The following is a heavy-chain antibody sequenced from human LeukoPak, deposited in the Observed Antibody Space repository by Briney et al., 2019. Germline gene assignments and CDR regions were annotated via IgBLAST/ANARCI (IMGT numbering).Heavy chain of an antibody. V-gene: IGHV1-2*06. D-gene: IGHD3-10*01. Sequence: GASVKVSCKASGYTFTVYYMHWVRQAPGQGLEWMGRINPNSGGTNYAQKFQGRVTMTRDTSVSTAYMELSRLRSDDTAVYYCARVVWGNFDYWGQGTLVTVSS. CDR1: GYTFTVYY. J-gene: IGHJ4*02. CDR2: INPNSGGT. CDR3: ARVVWGNFDY.